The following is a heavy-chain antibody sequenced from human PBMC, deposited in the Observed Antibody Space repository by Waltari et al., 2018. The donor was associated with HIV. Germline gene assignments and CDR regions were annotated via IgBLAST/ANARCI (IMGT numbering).Heavy chain of an antibody. CDR1: RFTFTAYY. J-gene: IGHJ4*02. CDR2: INPKSGVT. CDR3: ARDWWQLPSGGYFFDY. V-gene: IGHV1-2*02. Sequence: QVQLVQSGAEVKKPGAAVKVSCTAYRFTFTAYYVPWVRQAPGQGLEWMGWINPKSGVTHFAQNFQGRINMTRDTSIKTAYLELSRLQSDDTAVYYCARDWWQLPSGGYFFDYWGQGTLVTVSS. D-gene: IGHD2-15*01.